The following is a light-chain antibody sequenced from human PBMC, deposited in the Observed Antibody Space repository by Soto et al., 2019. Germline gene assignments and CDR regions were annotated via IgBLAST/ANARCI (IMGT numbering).Light chain of an antibody. CDR3: QQYNGAWT. CDR1: QSISSW. J-gene: IGKJ1*01. Sequence: DIQMTQSPSTLSASVGDRVTITCRASQSISSWLAWYQQKPGKAPKLLIYKAASLESGGPSRFSGSGSGTEFTLTISSLQPDDFATYYCQQYNGAWTFSQGTKVEIK. V-gene: IGKV1-5*03. CDR2: KAA.